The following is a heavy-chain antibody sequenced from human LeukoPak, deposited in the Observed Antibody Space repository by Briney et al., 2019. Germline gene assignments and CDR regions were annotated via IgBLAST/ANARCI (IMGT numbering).Heavy chain of an antibody. CDR3: ARQVAVGTRTDP. D-gene: IGHD1-14*01. Sequence: PSETLSLTCTASGGSISSYYWSWIRQPPGKGLEWIGYIYYSGSTNYNPSLKSRVTISVDTSKNQFSLKLSSVTAADTAVYYCARQVAVGTRTDPWGQGTLVTVSS. CDR1: GGSISSYY. J-gene: IGHJ5*02. CDR2: IYYSGST. V-gene: IGHV4-59*08.